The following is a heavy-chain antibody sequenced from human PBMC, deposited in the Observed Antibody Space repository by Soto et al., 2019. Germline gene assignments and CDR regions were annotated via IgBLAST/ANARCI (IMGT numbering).Heavy chain of an antibody. J-gene: IGHJ5*02. V-gene: IGHV2-26*01. CDR1: GLSITDSEMG. CDR2: IHSSGEK. Sequence: QVTLKESGPVLVKPTVTLTLRCTVSGLSITDSEMGVSWIRQPPGLPLEWLAHIHSSGEKSYRTFLKSRLATSKDTSKSQIVLTMTNMDPADTATYYCARTQLAVAVSPWFDPWGQGIPVTVSS. CDR3: ARTQLAVAVSPWFDP. D-gene: IGHD6-13*01.